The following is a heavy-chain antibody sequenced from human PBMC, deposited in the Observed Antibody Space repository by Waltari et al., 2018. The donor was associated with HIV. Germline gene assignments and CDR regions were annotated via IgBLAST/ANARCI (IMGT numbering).Heavy chain of an antibody. CDR3: ARVLGRLLDSIYYGMDV. CDR2: ISAYNGNT. J-gene: IGHJ6*02. D-gene: IGHD2-21*01. Sequence: QVQLVQSGAEVKKPGASVKVSCKASGYTFTSYGITWVRQAPGQGLEWMGWISAYNGNTNYAQKLQGRVTMTTDTSTSTAYMELRSLRSDDTAVYYCARVLGRLLDSIYYGMDVWGQGTTVTVSS. CDR1: GYTFTSYG. V-gene: IGHV1-18*01.